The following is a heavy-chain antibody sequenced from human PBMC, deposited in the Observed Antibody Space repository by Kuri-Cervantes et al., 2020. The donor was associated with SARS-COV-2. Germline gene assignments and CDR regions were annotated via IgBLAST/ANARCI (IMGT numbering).Heavy chain of an antibody. D-gene: IGHD3-22*01. Sequence: SETLSLTCTVSGGSISSSSYYWGWIRQPPGKGLEWIGRIYTSGSTNCNPSLKSRVTISVDTSKNQFSLKLSSVTAADTAVYYCASGGSSGYFNYWGQGTLVTVSS. V-gene: IGHV4-39*07. J-gene: IGHJ4*02. CDR1: GGSISSSSYY. CDR3: ASGGSSGYFNY. CDR2: IYTSGST.